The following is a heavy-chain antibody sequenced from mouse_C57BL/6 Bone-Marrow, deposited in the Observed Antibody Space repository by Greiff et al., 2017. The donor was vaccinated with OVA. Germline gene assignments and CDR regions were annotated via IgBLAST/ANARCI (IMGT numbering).Heavy chain of an antibody. CDR3: VKQESYAMDY. CDR1: GFSFTTYA. V-gene: IGHV10-1*01. Sequence: EVQLVESGAGLVQPKGSLKLSCAASGFSFTTYAMNWVRQAPGQGLEWVARISRKSNNYATYYAVSVKARFTIARDESESMLYLQMNNLKTEDAAVYYCVKQESYAMDYWGQGTSVTVSS. J-gene: IGHJ4*01. CDR2: ISRKSNNYAT.